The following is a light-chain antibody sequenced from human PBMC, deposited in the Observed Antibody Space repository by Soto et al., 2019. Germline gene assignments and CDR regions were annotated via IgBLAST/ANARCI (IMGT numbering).Light chain of an antibody. J-gene: IGKJ3*01. CDR2: YAS. V-gene: IGKV3-15*01. CDR3: QQYNNWTPGAT. Sequence: DIEMTQFPPTLSMSPGERATISCRASLTVGNNLAWYQQKPGQAPRLLISYASTRPTGIPARFSGSGSDKEFTLTITGLRSEDFAVYYCQQYNNWTPGATFGPGTKLEIK. CDR1: LTVGNN.